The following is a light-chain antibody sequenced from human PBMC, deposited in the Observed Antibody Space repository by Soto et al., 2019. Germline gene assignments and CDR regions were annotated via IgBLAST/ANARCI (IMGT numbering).Light chain of an antibody. CDR3: QQRSNWPIT. J-gene: IGKJ5*01. CDR1: QSVSSY. Sequence: EIVMTQSPVALSVSPGERATLSCRASQSVSSYLAWYQQKPGQAPRLLIYDTSNRATGIPARFSGSGSGTDFTLTINNLDPEDFAVYYCQQRSNWPITFGQGTRLEI. CDR2: DTS. V-gene: IGKV3-11*01.